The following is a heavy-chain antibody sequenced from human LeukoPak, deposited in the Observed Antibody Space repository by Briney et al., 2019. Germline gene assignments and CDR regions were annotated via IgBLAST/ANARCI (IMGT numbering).Heavy chain of an antibody. CDR3: AKDVLVRYYDSSGYYCDY. CDR2: ISGSGGST. Sequence: TGGSLRLSCAASGFTFSSYAMFWVRQAPGKGLEWVSAISGSGGSTYYADSVQGRFTISRDNSKNTAYLQMNSLRAEDTAVYYCAKDVLVRYYDSSGYYCDYWGQGTLVTVSS. D-gene: IGHD3-22*01. V-gene: IGHV3-23*01. CDR1: GFTFSSYA. J-gene: IGHJ4*02.